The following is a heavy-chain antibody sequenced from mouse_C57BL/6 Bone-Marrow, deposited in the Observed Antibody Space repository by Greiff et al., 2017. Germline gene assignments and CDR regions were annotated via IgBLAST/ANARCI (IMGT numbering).Heavy chain of an antibody. J-gene: IGHJ4*01. D-gene: IGHD6-1*01. CDR2: IDPENGDT. CDR1: GFNIKDDY. Sequence: EVQVVESGAELVRPGASVKLSCTASGFNIKDDYMHWVKQRPEQGLEWIGWIDPENGDTEYASKFQGKATITADTSSNTAYLQLSSLTSEDTAVYYCTPVCFAMDYWGQGTSVTVSS. V-gene: IGHV14-4*01. CDR3: TPVCFAMDY.